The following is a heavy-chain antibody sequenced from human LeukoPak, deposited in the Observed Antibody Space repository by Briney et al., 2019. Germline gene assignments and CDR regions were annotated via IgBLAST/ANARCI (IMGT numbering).Heavy chain of an antibody. J-gene: IGHJ3*02. CDR3: ARDSGRYFDWLLPQGSAFDI. Sequence: SETLSLTCTVSGGSISSYYWSWIRQPPGKGLEWIGYIYYSGSTNYNPSLKSRVTISVDTSKNQFSLKLSSVPAADTAVYYCARDSGRYFDWLLPQGSAFDIWGQGTMVTVSS. D-gene: IGHD3-9*01. CDR2: IYYSGST. V-gene: IGHV4-59*01. CDR1: GGSISSYY.